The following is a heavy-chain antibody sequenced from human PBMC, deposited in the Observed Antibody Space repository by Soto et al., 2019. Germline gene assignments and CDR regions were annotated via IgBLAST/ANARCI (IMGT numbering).Heavy chain of an antibody. CDR1: GFTFSSYG. Sequence: QVQLVESGGGVVQPGRSLRLSCAASGFTFSSYGMHWVRQAPGKGLEWVAVISYDGSNKYYADSVKGRFTISRDNSKNTLYLQMNSLRAEDTAVYYCAKSLQFWYFDLWGRGTLVTVSS. CDR3: AKSLQFWYFDL. D-gene: IGHD3-16*01. V-gene: IGHV3-30*18. J-gene: IGHJ2*01. CDR2: ISYDGSNK.